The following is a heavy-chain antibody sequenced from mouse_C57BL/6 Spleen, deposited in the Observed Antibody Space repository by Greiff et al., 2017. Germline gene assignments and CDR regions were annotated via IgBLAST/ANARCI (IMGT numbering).Heavy chain of an antibody. J-gene: IGHJ1*03. CDR2: ISHLAYSI. CDR3: ARTWGDWYFDV. Sequence: EVKLEESGGGLVQPGGSLKLSCAASGFTFSDYGMAWVRQAPRKGPEWVAFISHLAYSIYYADTVTGRITISRENAKNTLYLEMSSLRSEDTAMYYCARTWGDWYFDVWGTGTTVTVSS. CDR1: GFTFSDYG. V-gene: IGHV5-15*04.